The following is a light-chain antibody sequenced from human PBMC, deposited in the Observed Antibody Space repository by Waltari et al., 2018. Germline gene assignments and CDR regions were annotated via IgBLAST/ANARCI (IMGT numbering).Light chain of an antibody. CDR3: QQRDNWPSIT. V-gene: IGKV3-11*01. J-gene: IGKJ5*01. CDR2: DVS. Sequence: EIVLTQSPATLSLSPGERATLSCRASQSVSSSLGWYQQKHGQAPRLLIYDVSNRATDIPARFSGSVSGTDFTLTISSLEPEDVAVYYCQQRDNWPSITFGQGTRLEIK. CDR1: QSVSSS.